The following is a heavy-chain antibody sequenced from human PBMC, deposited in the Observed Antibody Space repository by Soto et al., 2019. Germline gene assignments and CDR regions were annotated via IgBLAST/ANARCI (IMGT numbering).Heavy chain of an antibody. V-gene: IGHV1-69*01. J-gene: IGHJ4*02. CDR1: GGSFNWHT. CDR2: IIPIFGTA. Sequence: QVQLVQSGAEVRKPGSSVRVSCKASGGSFNWHTISWVRQAPGQGLEWMGGIIPIFGTANHAQKFQGRVTIIADESTSTVYMELSSLRSDDTAIYYCARGWGYDSTDYYYAYWGQGTLVIVSS. CDR3: ARGWGYDSTDYYYAY. D-gene: IGHD3-22*01.